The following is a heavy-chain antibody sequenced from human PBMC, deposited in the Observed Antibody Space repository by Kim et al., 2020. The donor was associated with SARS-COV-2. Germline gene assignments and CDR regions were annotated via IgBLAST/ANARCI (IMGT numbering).Heavy chain of an antibody. CDR3: ARDQGSPIAAAGISPWKKNYYYYGMDV. CDR2: TYYRSKWYN. CDR1: GDSVSSNSAA. D-gene: IGHD6-13*01. V-gene: IGHV6-1*01. Sequence: SQTLSLTCAISGDSVSSNSAAWNWIRQSPSRGLEWLGRTYYRSKWYNDYAVSVKSRITINPDTSKNQFSLQLNSVTPEDTAVYYCARDQGSPIAAAGISPWKKNYYYYGMDVWGQGTTVTVSS. J-gene: IGHJ6*02.